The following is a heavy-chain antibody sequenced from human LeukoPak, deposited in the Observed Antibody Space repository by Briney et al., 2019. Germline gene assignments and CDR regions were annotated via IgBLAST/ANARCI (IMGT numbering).Heavy chain of an antibody. Sequence: GGSLRLSCAASGFTFTTYSMNWVRQTPGKGLEWVSSISSTSSDIYYADSVKGRFTISRDDAKNSLYLQMNSLRAEDTAVYYCARDQYYGSGTYYNSSKGYFDYWGQGTLVTVSS. CDR1: GFTFTTYS. CDR2: ISSTSSDI. V-gene: IGHV3-21*01. D-gene: IGHD3-10*01. J-gene: IGHJ4*02. CDR3: ARDQYYGSGTYYNSSKGYFDY.